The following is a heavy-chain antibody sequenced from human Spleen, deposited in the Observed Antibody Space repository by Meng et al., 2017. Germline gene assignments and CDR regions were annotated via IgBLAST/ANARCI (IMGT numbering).Heavy chain of an antibody. J-gene: IGHJ4*02. CDR1: GFTFSSYA. Sequence: GGSLRLSCAASGFTFSSYAMHWVRQAPGKGLEWVAVISYDGSNKYYADSVKGRFTISRDNSKNTLYLQMNSLRAEDTAVYYCARDLLYWGQGTLVTVSS. CDR3: ARDLLY. D-gene: IGHD2-2*02. CDR2: ISYDGSNK. V-gene: IGHV3-30*01.